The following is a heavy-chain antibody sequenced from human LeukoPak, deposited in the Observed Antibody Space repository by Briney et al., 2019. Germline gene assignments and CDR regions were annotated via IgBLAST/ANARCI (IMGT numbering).Heavy chain of an antibody. J-gene: IGHJ4*02. V-gene: IGHV4-39*01. CDR1: GGSISSSITY. Sequence: SETLSLTCTVSGGSISSSITYWGWLRQPPGKGLEWIGSFYYSGSTYYNPSLRGRVTISVATSKNQFSLKLSSVTAADTARYYCARHWRAGLYSWGTAPYYFNYWGQGALVTVTS. CDR2: FYYSGST. CDR3: ARHWRAGLYSWGTAPYYFNY. D-gene: IGHD3-16*01.